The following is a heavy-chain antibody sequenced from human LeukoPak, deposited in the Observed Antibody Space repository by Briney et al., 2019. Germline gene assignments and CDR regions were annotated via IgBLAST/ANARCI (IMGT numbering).Heavy chain of an antibody. J-gene: IGHJ6*02. V-gene: IGHV1-8*01. Sequence: ASVKVSCKASGYTFTSYDINWVRQATGQGLEWMGWMNPDSGNTGYAQKFQGRVTMTRNTSISTAYMELSSLRSEDTAVYYCARGSPFGTIFGVVTYGMDVWGQGTTVTVSS. D-gene: IGHD3-3*01. CDR3: ARGSPFGTIFGVVTYGMDV. CDR1: GYTFTSYD. CDR2: MNPDSGNT.